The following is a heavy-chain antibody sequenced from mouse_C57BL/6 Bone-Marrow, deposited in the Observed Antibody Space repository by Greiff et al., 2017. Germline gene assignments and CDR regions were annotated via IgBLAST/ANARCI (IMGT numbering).Heavy chain of an antibody. V-gene: IGHV1-7*01. CDR2: ISPSSGYT. D-gene: IGHD1-1*01. Sequence: VQLQQSGAELAKPGASVKLSCKASGYTFTSYWMHWVKQRPGQGLEWIANISPSSGYTKYNQKVKDKDTLTADNAASIAYLQLSSLTSEDSAVYYCARRAITTLVATPDGYWGPGTTLTVSS. CDR1: GYTFTSYW. J-gene: IGHJ2*01. CDR3: ARRAITTLVATPDGY.